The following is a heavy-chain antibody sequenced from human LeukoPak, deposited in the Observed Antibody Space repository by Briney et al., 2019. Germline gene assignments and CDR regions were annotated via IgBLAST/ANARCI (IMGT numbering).Heavy chain of an antibody. D-gene: IGHD6-6*01. CDR2: INPNSGGT. CDR3: ARDLDSRGSSEVWFDP. CDR1: GYTFTGYY. V-gene: IGHV1-2*02. J-gene: IGHJ5*02. Sequence: PVASVKVSCKAFGYTFTGYYMHWVRQAPGQGLEWMGWINPNSGGTNYAQKFQGRVTMTRDTSISTAYMELSRLRSDDTAVYYCARDLDSRGSSEVWFDPWGQGTLVTVSS.